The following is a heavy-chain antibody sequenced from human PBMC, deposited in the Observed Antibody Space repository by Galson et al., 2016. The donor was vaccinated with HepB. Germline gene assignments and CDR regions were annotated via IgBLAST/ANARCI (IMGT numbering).Heavy chain of an antibody. D-gene: IGHD3-22*01. CDR3: AREGFKEYYDSSGYYLDY. Sequence: SLRLSCAASGFTLSSYGMHWVRQAPGKGLEWVAVIWYDGSNKYYADSVKGRFTISRDNSKNTLYLQMNSLRAEDTAVYYCAREGFKEYYDSSGYYLDYWGQGTLVTVSS. V-gene: IGHV3-33*01. CDR2: IWYDGSNK. CDR1: GFTLSSYG. J-gene: IGHJ4*02.